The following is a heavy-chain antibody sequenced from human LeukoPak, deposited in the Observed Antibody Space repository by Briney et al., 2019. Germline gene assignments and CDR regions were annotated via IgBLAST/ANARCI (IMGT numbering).Heavy chain of an antibody. Sequence: GESLKISCKGSGYSFTTYWIAWVRQMPGKGLEWMGIIYPGDSDIRYSPSFQGQVTISADKSINTAYLQWSSLRASDTAMYYCARSNNWYDYWGQGTLVIVSS. V-gene: IGHV5-51*01. CDR2: IYPGDSDI. J-gene: IGHJ5*01. CDR3: ARSNNWYDY. CDR1: GYSFTTYW.